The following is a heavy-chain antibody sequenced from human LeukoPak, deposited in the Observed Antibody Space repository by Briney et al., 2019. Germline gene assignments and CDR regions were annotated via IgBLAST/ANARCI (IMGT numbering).Heavy chain of an antibody. D-gene: IGHD6-6*01. CDR3: AKDRALAEYGSWFDP. CDR2: ISGSGGST. Sequence: GGSLRLSCAASGFTLSSYAMSWVRQAPGKGLEWVSAISGSGGSTYYADSVKGRFTISRDNSKNTLYLQMNSLRAEDTAVYYCAKDRALAEYGSWFDPWGQGTLVTVSS. CDR1: GFTLSSYA. V-gene: IGHV3-23*01. J-gene: IGHJ5*02.